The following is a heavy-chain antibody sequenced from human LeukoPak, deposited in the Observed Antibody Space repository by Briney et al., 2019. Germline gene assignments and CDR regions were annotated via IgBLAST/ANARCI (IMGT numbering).Heavy chain of an antibody. CDR2: IIPNTGGT. Sequence: ASVKVSCKASGYTITDYYLHWVRQAPGQGLEWMGWIIPNTGGTNYAQKFQDRATMTTDTSTSTAYMELRSLRFDDTAVYYCARDFAWGSGGAPIDDNWLDPWGQGILVTVSS. J-gene: IGHJ5*02. CDR1: GYTITDYY. D-gene: IGHD7-27*01. V-gene: IGHV1-2*02. CDR3: ARDFAWGSGGAPIDDNWLDP.